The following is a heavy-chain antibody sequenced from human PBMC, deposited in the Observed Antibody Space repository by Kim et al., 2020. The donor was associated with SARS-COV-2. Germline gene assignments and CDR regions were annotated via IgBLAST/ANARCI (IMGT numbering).Heavy chain of an antibody. CDR3: AGRGTTTLPY. CDR2: ISTTSTYI. CDR1: GFTFSDYY. D-gene: IGHD1-1*01. J-gene: IGHJ4*02. V-gene: IGHV3-11*06. Sequence: GGSLRLSCAASGFTFSDYYMSWIRQAPGKGLEWVSYISTTSTYITYADSVKGRFTISRDNAKNSLYLQMNSLRAEDTAVYYCAGRGTTTLPYWGQGTLVTVSS.